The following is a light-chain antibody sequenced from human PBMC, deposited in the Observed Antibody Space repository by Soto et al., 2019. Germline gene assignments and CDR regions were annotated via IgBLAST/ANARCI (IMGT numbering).Light chain of an antibody. V-gene: IGLV2-14*01. CDR3: SSYTSSSTLRV. CDR1: SSDVGGYNY. CDR2: EVS. J-gene: IGLJ2*01. Sequence: QSALTQPASVSGSPGQSITISCTGTSSDVGGYNYVSWYQQHPGKAPKLMIYEVSNRPSGVSNRFSGSKSGNTASLTISGLQAEDEADYYCSSYTSSSTLRVFGGVNKLTVL.